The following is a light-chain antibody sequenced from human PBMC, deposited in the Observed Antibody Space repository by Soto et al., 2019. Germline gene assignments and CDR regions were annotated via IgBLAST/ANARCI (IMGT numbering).Light chain of an antibody. CDR3: SAYAGSNTFV. Sequence: QSVLTQPPSASGSPGQSVTISCTGTKNDIGVYDFFSWYQHHPDKAPRLIIYEVVQRPSGVPDRFSGSKSGNTASLTVSGLQADDEADYYCSAYAGSNTFVFGTGTKLTVL. V-gene: IGLV2-8*01. CDR1: KNDIGVYDF. CDR2: EVV. J-gene: IGLJ1*01.